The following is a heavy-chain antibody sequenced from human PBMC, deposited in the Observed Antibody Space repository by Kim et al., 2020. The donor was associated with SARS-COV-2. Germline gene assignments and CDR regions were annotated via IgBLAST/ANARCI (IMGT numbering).Heavy chain of an antibody. CDR1: GFTFSSYS. CDR3: AREYYDFWSGYTGDAFDI. CDR2: ISSSSSYI. J-gene: IGHJ3*02. V-gene: IGHV3-21*01. D-gene: IGHD3-3*01. Sequence: GGSLRLSCAASGFTFSSYSMNWVRQAPGKGLEWVSSISSSSSYIYYADSVKGRFTISRDNAKNSLYLQMNSLRAEDTAVYYCAREYYDFWSGYTGDAFDIWGQGTMVTVSS.